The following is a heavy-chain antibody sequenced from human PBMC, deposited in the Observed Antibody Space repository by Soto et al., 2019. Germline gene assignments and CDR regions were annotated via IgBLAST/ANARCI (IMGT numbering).Heavy chain of an antibody. CDR1: GGSISSGGYY. V-gene: IGHV4-31*03. Sequence: QVQLQESGPGLVKPSQTLSLTCTVSGGSISSGGYYWSWIRQHPGKGLEWIGYIYYSGSTYYNPAHQSRVTLSVDTSKDEFALKRSSVTAADTAVYYCAGGGDYYDSSGSIGVVAFAIWGQGTMVTVSS. CDR3: AGGGDYYDSSGSIGVVAFAI. CDR2: IYYSGST. J-gene: IGHJ3*02. D-gene: IGHD3-22*01.